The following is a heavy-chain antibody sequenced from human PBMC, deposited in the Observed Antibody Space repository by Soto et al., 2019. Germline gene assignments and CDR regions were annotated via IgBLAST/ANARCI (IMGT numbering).Heavy chain of an antibody. CDR3: ARDCSGGSCYLDDAFDI. D-gene: IGHD2-15*01. CDR1: GGTFSSYA. Sequence: EASVKVSCKASGGTFSSYAISWVRQAPGQGLEWMGGIIPILGTANYAQKFQGRVTITADKSTSTAYMELSSLRSEDTAVYYCARDCSGGSCYLDDAFDIWGQGTMVT. CDR2: IIPILGTA. J-gene: IGHJ3*02. V-gene: IGHV1-69*10.